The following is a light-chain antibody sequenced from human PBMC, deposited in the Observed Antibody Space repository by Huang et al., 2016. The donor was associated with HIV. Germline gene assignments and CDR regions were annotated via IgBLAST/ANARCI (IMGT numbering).Light chain of an antibody. V-gene: IGKV3-15*01. CDR1: QGVSSN. CDR2: DAS. J-gene: IGKJ2*01. CDR3: QQYNNWPRT. Sequence: ERVLTQSPVTLSASPGERATLSCRASQGVSSNLAWYQQKPGQAPRLLIHDASTRASDIPARFSGSGSDIEFTLTISSLQSEDSAVYDCQQYNNWPRTFGQGTKLEIK.